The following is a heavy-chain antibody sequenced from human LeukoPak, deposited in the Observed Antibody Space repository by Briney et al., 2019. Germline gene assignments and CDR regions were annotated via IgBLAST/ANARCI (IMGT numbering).Heavy chain of an antibody. V-gene: IGHV3-23*01. CDR1: GFTFSSYA. CDR2: ISGSGGST. CDR3: AKDRDYGGNSEKFDY. Sequence: GGSLRLSCAASGFTFSSYAMSWVRQAPGKGLEWVSAISGSGGSTYYADSAKGRFTISRDNSKNTLYLQMNSLRAEDTAVYYCAKDRDYGGNSEKFDYWGQGTLVTVSS. J-gene: IGHJ4*02. D-gene: IGHD4-23*01.